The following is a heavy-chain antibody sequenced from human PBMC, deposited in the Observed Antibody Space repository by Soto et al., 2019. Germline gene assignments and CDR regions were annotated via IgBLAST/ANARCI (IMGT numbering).Heavy chain of an antibody. Sequence: GGSLRLSCAASGFTFSSYAMSWVRQAPGKGLEWVSAISGSGGSTYYADSVKGRFTISRDNSKNTLYLQMNSLRVEDTAVYYCAKDSVSLRWLHRGYYFDYWGQGTLVTVSS. J-gene: IGHJ4*02. V-gene: IGHV3-23*01. D-gene: IGHD5-12*01. CDR2: ISGSGGST. CDR3: AKDSVSLRWLHRGYYFDY. CDR1: GFTFSSYA.